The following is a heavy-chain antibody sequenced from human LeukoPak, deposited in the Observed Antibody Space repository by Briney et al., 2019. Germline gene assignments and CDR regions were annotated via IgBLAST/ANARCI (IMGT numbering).Heavy chain of an antibody. CDR2: IKQDGSEK. D-gene: IGHD3-10*01. CDR3: ARGLKRGSGSYYRYYYYYGMDV. V-gene: IGHV3-7*01. J-gene: IGHJ6*04. Sequence: GGSLRLSCAASGFTFSSYWMSWVRQAPGKGLEWVANIKQDGSEKYYVDSVKGRFTISRDNAKNSLYLQMNSLRAEDTAVYYCARGLKRGSGSYYRYYYYYGMDVWGKGTTVTVSS. CDR1: GFTFSSYW.